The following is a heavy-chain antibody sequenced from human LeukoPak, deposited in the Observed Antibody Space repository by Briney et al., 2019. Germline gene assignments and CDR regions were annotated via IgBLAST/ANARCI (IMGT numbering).Heavy chain of an antibody. CDR3: ARGPAYNWNFPPDP. D-gene: IGHD1-7*01. V-gene: IGHV1-18*01. Sequence: ASVKVSCKASGYTLTSYGISWVRQAPGQGLEWMGWISAYNGNTNYAQKLQGRVTMTTDTSTSTAYMELRSLRSDDTAVYYCARGPAYNWNFPPDPWGQGTLVTVSS. CDR1: GYTLTSYG. J-gene: IGHJ5*02. CDR2: ISAYNGNT.